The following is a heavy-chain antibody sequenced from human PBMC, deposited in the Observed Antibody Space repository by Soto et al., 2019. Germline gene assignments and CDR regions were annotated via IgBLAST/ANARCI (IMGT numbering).Heavy chain of an antibody. Sequence: QVQLVESGGGVVQPGRSLRLSCAASGFTFSSYAMHWVRQAPGKGLEWVAVISYDGSNKYYADSVKGRFSISRDNSKNTLYLHMNSLRAEDTAVYYCALTTVTTHFDYWGQGTLVTGSS. CDR2: ISYDGSNK. CDR1: GFTFSSYA. J-gene: IGHJ4*02. CDR3: ALTTVTTHFDY. V-gene: IGHV3-30-3*01. D-gene: IGHD4-17*01.